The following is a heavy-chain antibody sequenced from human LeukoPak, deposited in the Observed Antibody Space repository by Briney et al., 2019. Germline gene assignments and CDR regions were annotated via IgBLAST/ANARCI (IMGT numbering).Heavy chain of an antibody. V-gene: IGHV3-53*01. CDR2: IYSGGST. D-gene: IGHD1-14*01. J-gene: IGHJ4*02. Sequence: PGGSLRLSCAASGFSVSTNYMSWVRQAPGKGLEWVSVIYSGGSTDYADSVKGRFNISRDNSKNTLYLQMDSLRAEDTAVYYRARAYGGITESTALGYWGQGSLVTVSS. CDR3: ARAYGGITESTALGY. CDR1: GFSVSTNY.